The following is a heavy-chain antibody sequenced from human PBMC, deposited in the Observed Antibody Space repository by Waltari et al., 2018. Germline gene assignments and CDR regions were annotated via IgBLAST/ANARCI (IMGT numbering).Heavy chain of an antibody. J-gene: IGHJ5*02. Sequence: EVQLVQSGAEVKKPGATVKISCKASGYTFTDYYMHWVQQAPGKGLEWMGRVDPEDGETIDAEKFQGRVTITADTSTDTAYMGLSSLRSEDTAVYYCATWPWGPAGNWFDPWGQGTLVTVSS. D-gene: IGHD7-27*01. CDR2: VDPEDGET. CDR3: ATWPWGPAGNWFDP. CDR1: GYTFTDYY. V-gene: IGHV1-69-2*01.